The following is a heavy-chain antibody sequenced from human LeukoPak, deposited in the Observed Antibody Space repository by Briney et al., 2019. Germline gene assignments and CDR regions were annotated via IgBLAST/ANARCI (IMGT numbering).Heavy chain of an antibody. Sequence: GGSLRLSCEASGFTFSRYSLTWVRQAPGKGLEWVSSISSSSYIYYADSVKGRFTISRDNAKNSLYLQMNSLRAEDTALYYCARQADTAMLIWSFTDYWGQGTLVTVSS. CDR1: GFTFSRYS. CDR2: ISSSSYI. CDR3: ARQADTAMLIWSFTDY. J-gene: IGHJ4*02. V-gene: IGHV3-21*01. D-gene: IGHD5-18*01.